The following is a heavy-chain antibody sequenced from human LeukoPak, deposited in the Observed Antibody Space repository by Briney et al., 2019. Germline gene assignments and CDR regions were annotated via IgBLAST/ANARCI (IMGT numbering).Heavy chain of an antibody. J-gene: IGHJ4*02. V-gene: IGHV5-51*01. Sequence: GESLKISCKGSGYSFTSYWIGWVRQMPGKGLECMGIIYPGDSDTRYSPSFQGQVTISADKSISTAYLQWSSLKASDTAMYYSARTYYYGSGSYPFDYWGQGTLVTVSS. CDR3: ARTYYYGSGSYPFDY. CDR1: GYSFTSYW. D-gene: IGHD3-10*01. CDR2: IYPGDSDT.